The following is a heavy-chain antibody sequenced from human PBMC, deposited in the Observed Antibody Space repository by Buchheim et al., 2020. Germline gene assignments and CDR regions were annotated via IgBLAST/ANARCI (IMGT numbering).Heavy chain of an antibody. J-gene: IGHJ6*02. Sequence: EVQLVESGGGLVKPGGSLRLSCAASGFTFSSYSMNWVRQAPGKGLEWVSSISSSSSYISYADSVKGRFTISRDNAKNSLYLQMNSLRAEDTAVYYCAIFDYGPYGMDVWGQGTT. D-gene: IGHD4-17*01. CDR3: AIFDYGPYGMDV. CDR2: ISSSSSYI. CDR1: GFTFSSYS. V-gene: IGHV3-21*01.